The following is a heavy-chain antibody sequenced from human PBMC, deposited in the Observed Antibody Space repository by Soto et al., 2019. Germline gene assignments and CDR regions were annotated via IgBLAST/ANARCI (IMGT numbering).Heavy chain of an antibody. CDR3: AKDSPSYYFDSSGYPRPTPGHNNWFDP. CDR2: FDPEDGET. CDR1: GYTLTELS. D-gene: IGHD3-22*01. Sequence: ASVKVSCKVSGYTLTELSMHWVRQAPGKGLEWMGGFDPEDGETIYAQKFQGRVTMTEDTSTDTAYMELSSLRSEDTAVYYCAKDSPSYYFDSSGYPRPTPGHNNWFDPWGQGTLVTVSS. J-gene: IGHJ5*02. V-gene: IGHV1-24*01.